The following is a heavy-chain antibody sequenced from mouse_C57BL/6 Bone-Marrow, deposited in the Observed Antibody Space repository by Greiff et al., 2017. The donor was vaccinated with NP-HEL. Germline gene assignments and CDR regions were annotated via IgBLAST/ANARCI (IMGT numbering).Heavy chain of an antibody. D-gene: IGHD2-1*01. J-gene: IGHJ2*01. CDR3: ARGDYYGLDY. V-gene: IGHV1-54*01. CDR1: GYAFTNYL. CDR2: INPGSGGT. Sequence: QVQLQQSGAELVRPGTSVKVSCKASGYAFTNYLIEWVKQRPGQGLEWIGVINPGSGGTNYNEKFKGKATLTADKSSSTAYMQLSSLTSEDSAVYFCARGDYYGLDYWGQGTTLTVSS.